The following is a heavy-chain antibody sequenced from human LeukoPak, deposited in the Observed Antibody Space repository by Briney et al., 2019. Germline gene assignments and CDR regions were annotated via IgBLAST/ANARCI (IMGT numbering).Heavy chain of an antibody. J-gene: IGHJ4*02. D-gene: IGHD2-2*01. CDR3: ARDPPSIYSRPCSTNRCYPFDS. CDR2: ISYDGGNK. V-gene: IGHV3-30-3*01. CDR1: GITVSDHA. Sequence: GRSLRLSCVASGITVSDHAMHWVRQAPGEGLEWVAVISYDGGNKEYTDSVRGRFTISRDNSNNTLYLQMRSLRAEDTAVYYCARDPPSIYSRPCSTNRCYPFDSWGQGTLVTVSS.